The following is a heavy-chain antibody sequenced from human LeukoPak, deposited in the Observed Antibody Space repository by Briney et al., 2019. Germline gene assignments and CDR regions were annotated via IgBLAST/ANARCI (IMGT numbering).Heavy chain of an antibody. D-gene: IGHD3-3*01. CDR3: ASTLVDYDFWSGYYHFDY. V-gene: IGHV4-34*01. CDR1: GGSFSGYY. CDR2: INHSGST. Sequence: SETLSLTCAVYGGSFSGYYWSWIRQPPGKGLEWIGEINHSGSTYYNPSLKSRVTISVDTSKNQFSLKLSSVTAADTAVYYCASTLVDYDFWSGYYHFDYWGQGTLVTVSS. J-gene: IGHJ4*02.